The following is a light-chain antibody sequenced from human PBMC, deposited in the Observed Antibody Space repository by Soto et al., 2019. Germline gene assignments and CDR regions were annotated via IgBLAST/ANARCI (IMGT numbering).Light chain of an antibody. V-gene: IGKV2-28*01. CDR2: LPS. J-gene: IGKJ1*01. CDR3: MQSLQTPPWT. Sequence: DIVMTQSPLSLPVTPGEPASISCRSSQSLLQTNGYTYLDWYLQKQGQSPQLLIYLPSNRASGVTYRFRGSGSDTEFTLKISKVEADDVGVYYCMQSLQTPPWTCGPGTKVEFK. CDR1: QSLLQTNGYTY.